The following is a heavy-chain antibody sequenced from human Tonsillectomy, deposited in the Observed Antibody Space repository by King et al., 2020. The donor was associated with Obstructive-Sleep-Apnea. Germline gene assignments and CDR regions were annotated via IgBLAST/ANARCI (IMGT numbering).Heavy chain of an antibody. CDR2: IKSKTDGGTT. J-gene: IGHJ5*02. CDR3: TTSRSGWYSWFDP. Sequence: QLVQSGGGLVKPGGSLRLSCAASRFTFIDAWMSWVRQAPGKGLEWVGRIKSKTDGGTTDYAAPVKGRFTISRDDSKNTLYLQMNRLKTEDTAVYYCTTSRSGWYSWFDPWGQGTLVTVSS. D-gene: IGHD6-19*01. CDR1: RFTFIDAW. V-gene: IGHV3-15*01.